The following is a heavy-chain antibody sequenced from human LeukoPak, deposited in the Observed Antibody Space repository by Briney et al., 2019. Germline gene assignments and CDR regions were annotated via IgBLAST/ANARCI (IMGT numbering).Heavy chain of an antibody. V-gene: IGHV3-21*01. J-gene: IGHJ4*02. Sequence: GGSLRLSCAASGFTFSSYSMNWVRQAPGKGLEWVSSISSSSSYIYYADSVKGRFTISRDNAKNSLYLQMNSLRAEDTAVYYCARDSLATVTNVDYWGQGTLVTVSS. CDR2: ISSSSSYI. D-gene: IGHD4-17*01. CDR1: GFTFSSYS. CDR3: ARDSLATVTNVDY.